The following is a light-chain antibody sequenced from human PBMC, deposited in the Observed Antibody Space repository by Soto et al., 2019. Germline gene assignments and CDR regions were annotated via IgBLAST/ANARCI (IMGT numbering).Light chain of an antibody. CDR2: DVT. CDR3: SSYTGSDNLV. Sequence: QSALTQPPSASESPGQSVTISCTGTSSDVGAYNYVSWYQQHPGKAPKLMIYDVTTRPSGVPDRFSGSKSGNTASLTVSGLQAEDEADYFCSSYTGSDNLVFGGGTNLTVL. J-gene: IGLJ2*01. CDR1: SSDVGAYNY. V-gene: IGLV2-8*01.